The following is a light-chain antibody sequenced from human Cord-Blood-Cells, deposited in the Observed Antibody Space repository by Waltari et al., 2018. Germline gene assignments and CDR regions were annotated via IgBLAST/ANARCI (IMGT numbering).Light chain of an antibody. CDR2: GAS. V-gene: IGKV3D-15*01. CDR3: QQYNNWPPLT. CDR1: QSVSSN. Sequence: EIVMTQSPATLSVSPGERATLSCRASQSVSSNLAWYQQKPGQAPRLLIYGASTRATGIPDRFSGSGSGTEFTLTISSLQSEDFAVYYCQQYNNWPPLTFGPATKVDIK. J-gene: IGKJ3*01.